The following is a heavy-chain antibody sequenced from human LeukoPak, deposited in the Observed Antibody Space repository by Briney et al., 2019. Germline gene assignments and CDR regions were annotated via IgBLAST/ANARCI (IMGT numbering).Heavy chain of an antibody. J-gene: IGHJ4*02. CDR3: ARVAVGLSGWEDY. CDR2: INHSGST. D-gene: IGHD6-19*01. V-gene: IGHV4-34*01. CDR1: GGSFSGYY. Sequence: PSETLSLTCAVYGGSFSGYYWSWIRQPPGKGLEWIGEINHSGSTNYNPSLKSRVTISVDTSENQFSLKLSSVTAADTAVYYCARVAVGLSGWEDYWGQGTLVTVSS.